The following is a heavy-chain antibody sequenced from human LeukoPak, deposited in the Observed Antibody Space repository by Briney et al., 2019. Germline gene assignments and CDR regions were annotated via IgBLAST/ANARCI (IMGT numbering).Heavy chain of an antibody. J-gene: IGHJ5*02. Sequence: SSETLSLTCTVSGVSISSGGYYWSWIRQPPGQGLESIGDIFHTGNSYSNPSLKSRITISLDRSKNQFSLELSSVTAADTAVYYCARRVISEFSIDKGNWLDPWGQGILVTVSS. V-gene: IGHV4-30-2*01. CDR3: ARRVISEFSIDKGNWLDP. D-gene: IGHD3-3*02. CDR1: GVSISSGGYY. CDR2: IFHTGNS.